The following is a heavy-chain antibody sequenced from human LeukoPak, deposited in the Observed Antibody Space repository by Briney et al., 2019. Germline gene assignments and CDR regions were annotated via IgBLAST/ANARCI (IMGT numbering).Heavy chain of an antibody. CDR2: IYSGGST. V-gene: IGHV3-66*01. Sequence: GGSLRLSCAASGFTVSSNYMSWVRQAPGKGLEWVSVIYSGGSTYYADSVKGRFTISRDNSKNTLYLQMNSLRAEDTAVYYCARDPWHSSGYPTVYYYYGMDVWGQGTTVTVSS. CDR1: GFTVSSNY. J-gene: IGHJ6*02. D-gene: IGHD3-22*01. CDR3: ARDPWHSSGYPTVYYYYGMDV.